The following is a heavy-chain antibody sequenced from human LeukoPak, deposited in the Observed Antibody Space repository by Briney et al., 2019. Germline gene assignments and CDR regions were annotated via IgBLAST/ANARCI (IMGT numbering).Heavy chain of an antibody. V-gene: IGHV3-23*01. D-gene: IGHD3-22*01. CDR3: AKNSSGYFLDY. CDR2: ISGSGDTT. J-gene: IGHJ4*02. CDR1: GFTFSSYA. Sequence: PGGSLRLSCAATGFTFSSYATSWVRQAPGKGLEWVSGISGSGDTTYFADSVKGRFTISRDNSKNTLYLQMDGLRVEDTAIYYCAKNSSGYFLDYWGQGTQVTVSS.